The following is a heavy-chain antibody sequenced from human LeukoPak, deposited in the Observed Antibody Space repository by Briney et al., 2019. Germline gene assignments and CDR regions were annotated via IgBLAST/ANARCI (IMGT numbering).Heavy chain of an antibody. J-gene: IGHJ4*02. Sequence: GGSLRLSCAASGFTFSRYWMNWVRQAPGKGLEWVANIKQDGSEKYYVASVEGRFTISRDNAKDSLFLQMNSLRAEDTAVYYCARAYQYGSGSYYPYYFDYWGQGTLVTVSS. V-gene: IGHV3-7*01. CDR1: GFTFSRYW. D-gene: IGHD3-10*01. CDR2: IKQDGSEK. CDR3: ARAYQYGSGSYYPYYFDY.